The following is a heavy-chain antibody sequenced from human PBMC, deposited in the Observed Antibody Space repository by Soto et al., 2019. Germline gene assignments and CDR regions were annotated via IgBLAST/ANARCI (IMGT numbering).Heavy chain of an antibody. D-gene: IGHD7-27*01. Sequence: SETLSLTCSFSGDSVSNLDYSGSWIQQPPGQALEYIGSIYKSATTCDNPSFESRVAISVDTSKSQFSINVTSVTAADTAVHFCARGRYCLTGRCFPNWFDSRGQGALVTVPS. V-gene: IGHV4-30-4*01. J-gene: IGHJ5*01. CDR1: GDSVSNLDYS. CDR2: IYKSATT. CDR3: ARGRYCLTGRCFPNWFDS.